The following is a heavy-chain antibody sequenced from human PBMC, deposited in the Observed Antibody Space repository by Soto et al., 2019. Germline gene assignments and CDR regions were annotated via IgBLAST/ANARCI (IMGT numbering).Heavy chain of an antibody. V-gene: IGHV3-30*04. D-gene: IGHD1-26*01. CDR1: GFTFSSYA. CDR2: ISYDGRDK. Sequence: VQLVESGGGVVQPGRSLRLSCAASGFTFSSYAMHWVRQAPGTGLEWVAVISYDGRDKYYPDSVKFRFTISRDNSKNTLYLQMNGLRADDTAVYYCARSAGGSYPQYDYWGQGTLVTVSS. J-gene: IGHJ4*02. CDR3: ARSAGGSYPQYDY.